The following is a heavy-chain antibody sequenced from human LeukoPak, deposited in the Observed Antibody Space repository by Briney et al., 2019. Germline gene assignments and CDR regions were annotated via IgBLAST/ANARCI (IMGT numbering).Heavy chain of an antibody. D-gene: IGHD3-10*01. CDR3: AKGGKFTGSDY. CDR1: GFTFSSYA. J-gene: IGHJ4*02. Sequence: GGSLRLSCAASGFTFSSYAMHWVRQAPGKGLEWVAVISYDGSNKYYADSVKGRFTISRDNSRNTLYLQMNSLRAEDTAIYYCAKGGKFTGSDYWGQGTLVTVSS. V-gene: IGHV3-30*04. CDR2: ISYDGSNK.